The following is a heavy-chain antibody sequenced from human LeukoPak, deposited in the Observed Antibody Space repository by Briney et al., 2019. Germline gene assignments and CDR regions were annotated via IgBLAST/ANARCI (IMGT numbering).Heavy chain of an antibody. Sequence: SVKVSCKASGGTFSSYAISWVRQAPGQGLEWMGGIIPISGTANYAQKFQGRVTITADESTSTAYMELSSLRSEDTAVYYCARGTVTNYYYYYGMDVWGQGTTVTVSS. CDR2: IIPISGTA. CDR3: ARGTVTNYYYYYGMDV. D-gene: IGHD4-17*01. CDR1: GGTFSSYA. V-gene: IGHV1-69*13. J-gene: IGHJ6*02.